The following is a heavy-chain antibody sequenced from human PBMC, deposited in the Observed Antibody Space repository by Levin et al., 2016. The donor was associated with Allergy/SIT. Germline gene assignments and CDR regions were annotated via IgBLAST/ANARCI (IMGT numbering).Heavy chain of an antibody. CDR1: GFTFSSYW. CDR2: IKQDGSEK. Sequence: GESLKISCAASGFTFSSYWMSWVRQAPGKGLEWVANIKQDGSEKYYVDSVKGRFTISGDNAKNSLYLQMNSLRAEDTAVYYCQAFADYWGQGTLVTVSS. CDR3: QAFADY. V-gene: IGHV3-7*01. D-gene: IGHD3-16*01. J-gene: IGHJ4*02.